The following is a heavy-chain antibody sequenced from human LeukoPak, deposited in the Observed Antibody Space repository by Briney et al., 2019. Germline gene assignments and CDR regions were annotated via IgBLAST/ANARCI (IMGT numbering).Heavy chain of an antibody. CDR1: RFTFSSYA. V-gene: IGHV3-23*01. Sequence: GGSLRLSCAASRFTFSSYAMNWVRQAPGKGLEWVSAISDSGGSTYYAESVKGRFTISRDNSKNTLHLQMNSLRAEDTAVYYCAKDFRWELPRCYFDYWGQGTLVTVSS. CDR3: AKDFRWELPRCYFDY. D-gene: IGHD1-26*01. CDR2: ISDSGGST. J-gene: IGHJ4*02.